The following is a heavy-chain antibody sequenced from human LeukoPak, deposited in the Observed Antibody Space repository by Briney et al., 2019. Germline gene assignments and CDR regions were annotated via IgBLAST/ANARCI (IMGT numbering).Heavy chain of an antibody. D-gene: IGHD1-26*01. CDR2: IYYSGST. Sequence: SETLSLTCTVSGGSISSYYWSWIRQAPGKGLEWIGYIYYSGSTKYNPSLMGRVSISVDTSKNQFSLRLSSVAAADTAVYYCARHGGSYFYYWGQGALVTVSS. V-gene: IGHV4-59*08. CDR3: ARHGGSYFYY. J-gene: IGHJ4*03. CDR1: GGSISSYY.